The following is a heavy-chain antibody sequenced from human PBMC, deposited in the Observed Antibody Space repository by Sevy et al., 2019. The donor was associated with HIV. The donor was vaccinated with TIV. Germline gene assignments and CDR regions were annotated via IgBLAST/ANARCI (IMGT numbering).Heavy chain of an antibody. CDR2: ISSSSSYI. D-gene: IGHD3-22*01. V-gene: IGHV3-21*01. Sequence: GGSLRLSCAASGFTFSSYSMNWVRQAPGKGLEWVSSISSSSSYIYYGDSVKGRFNIYRDNAKNSLYLQMNSLRAEESAVEYCARTYYDSFGGDAFDIWGQGTMVTVSS. J-gene: IGHJ3*02. CDR1: GFTFSSYS. CDR3: ARTYYDSFGGDAFDI.